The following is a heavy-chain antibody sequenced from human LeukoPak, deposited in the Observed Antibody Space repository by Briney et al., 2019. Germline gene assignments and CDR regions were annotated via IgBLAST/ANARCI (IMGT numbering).Heavy chain of an antibody. CDR1: GGSISSSIYY. Sequence: SETLSLTCTVSGGSISSSIYYWGWIRQSPGKGLEWIGSIYYSGSTYYNPSLKSRVTLSVDTSKNQYSLKVTSVTAADTAVYHCARGGRSDYTESDPFDIWGQGTMVTVSS. J-gene: IGHJ3*02. CDR3: ARGGRSDYTESDPFDI. CDR2: IYYSGST. V-gene: IGHV4-39*07. D-gene: IGHD1-26*01.